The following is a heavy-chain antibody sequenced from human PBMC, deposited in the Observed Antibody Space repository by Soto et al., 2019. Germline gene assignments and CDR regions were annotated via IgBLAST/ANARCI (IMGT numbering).Heavy chain of an antibody. CDR1: GFTFSRYG. CDR2: ISYDGSNK. J-gene: IGHJ4*02. V-gene: IGHV3-30*18. CDR3: AKDGVLRYFDLLDY. Sequence: PGWSLRLSCSASGFTFSRYGMHWVRQAPGKGLEWVAVISYDGSNKYYADSVKGRFTISRDNSKNTLYLQMNSLRAEDTAVYYCAKDGVLRYFDLLDYWGQGTLVTVSS. D-gene: IGHD3-9*01.